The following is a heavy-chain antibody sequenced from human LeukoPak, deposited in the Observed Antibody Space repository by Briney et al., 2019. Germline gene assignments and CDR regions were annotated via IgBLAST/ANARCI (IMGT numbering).Heavy chain of an antibody. CDR1: GFTFDEYT. Sequence: GGSLRLSCAASGFTFDEYTMHWVRHPPGKGLEWVSLISWDGRSPYYADSVRGRFTISRDNSKNSLYLQMNGLKTEDTALYYCTKETAFYYSSGSSFYMDIWGKGTPVTVSS. CDR3: TKETAFYYSSGSSFYMDI. D-gene: IGHD3-10*01. CDR2: ISWDGRSP. J-gene: IGHJ6*03. V-gene: IGHV3-43*01.